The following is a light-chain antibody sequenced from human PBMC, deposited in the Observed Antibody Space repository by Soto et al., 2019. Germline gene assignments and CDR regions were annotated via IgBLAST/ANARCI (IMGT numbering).Light chain of an antibody. V-gene: IGLV2-14*01. CDR3: SSYTTGGSYV. CDR1: SSDVGGYNS. Sequence: QSALTQPASVSGSPGLSITISCTGTSSDVGGYNSVSWYQQHPGKAPKLMIYDVSNRPSGVSNRFSGSKSGNTASLTISGHHAEDEGDYYCSSYTTGGSYVFGTGTKVTVL. CDR2: DVS. J-gene: IGLJ1*01.